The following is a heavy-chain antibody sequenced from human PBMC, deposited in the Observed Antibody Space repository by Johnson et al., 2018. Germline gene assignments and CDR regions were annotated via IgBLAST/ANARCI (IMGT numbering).Heavy chain of an antibody. CDR2: IYYTGTT. V-gene: IGHV4-59*01. CDR1: GGSIRSYY. J-gene: IGHJ3*02. Sequence: QVQLQESGPGLVRPSETLSLTCTVSGGSIRSYYWSWIRQPPGKGLEWIGYIYYTGTTHYNHSLKSRLTISVDTSRDQFSLKLSSVTAADTAVYYCAREAHYAFDIWGQGTMVTVSS. CDR3: AREAHYAFDI.